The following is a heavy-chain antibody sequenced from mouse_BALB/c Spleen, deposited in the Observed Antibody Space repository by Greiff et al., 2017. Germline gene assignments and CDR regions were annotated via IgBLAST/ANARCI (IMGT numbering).Heavy chain of an antibody. V-gene: IGHV1-67*01. Sequence: QVHVKQSGPELVRPGVSVKISCKGSGYTFTDYAMHWVKQSHAKSLEWIGVISTYYGNTNYNQKFKGKATMTVDKSSSTAYMELARLTSEDSAIYYCAKFPYGNYGAWFAYWGQGTLVTVSA. J-gene: IGHJ3*01. CDR2: ISTYYGNT. CDR1: GYTFTDYA. D-gene: IGHD2-1*01. CDR3: AKFPYGNYGAWFAY.